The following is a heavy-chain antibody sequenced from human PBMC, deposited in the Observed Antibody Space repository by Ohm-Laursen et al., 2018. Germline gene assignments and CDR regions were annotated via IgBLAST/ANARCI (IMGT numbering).Heavy chain of an antibody. D-gene: IGHD3-10*01. Sequence: ASVKVSCKASGYTFTRYYMHWVRQAPGQGLEWMGIINPSGGSTSYAQKFQGRVTMTRDTSTSTVYMELSSLRSEDTAVYYCARNLWFGELGYYYGMDVWGQGTTVTVSS. CDR1: GYTFTRYY. CDR3: ARNLWFGELGYYYGMDV. V-gene: IGHV1-46*01. J-gene: IGHJ6*02. CDR2: INPSGGST.